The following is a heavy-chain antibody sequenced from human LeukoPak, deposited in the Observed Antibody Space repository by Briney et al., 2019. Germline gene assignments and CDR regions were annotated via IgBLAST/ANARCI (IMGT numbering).Heavy chain of an antibody. J-gene: IGHJ4*02. V-gene: IGHV3-66*01. CDR3: ARILTSFTVPDY. CDR1: GITVSSNH. Sequence: GGSLRLSCAASGITVSSNHMSWVRQAPGKGLEWVSVIFSDDRTYYADSVKGRFTVSRDNSKNTLYLQMNSLGDEDTALYYCARILTSFTVPDYWGQGTLVTVSS. CDR2: IFSDDRT. D-gene: IGHD1-14*01.